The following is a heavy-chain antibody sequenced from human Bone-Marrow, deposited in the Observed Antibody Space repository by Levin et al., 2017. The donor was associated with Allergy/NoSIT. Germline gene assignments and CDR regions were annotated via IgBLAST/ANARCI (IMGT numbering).Heavy chain of an antibody. CDR3: ARVALGYCSSTSCYTWRLDAFDI. Sequence: SVKVSCKASGGTFSSYAISWVRQAPGQGLEWMGGIIPIFGTANYAQKFQGRVTITADKSTSTAYMELSSLRSEDTAVYYCARVALGYCSSTSCYTWRLDAFDIWGQGTMVTVSS. V-gene: IGHV1-69*06. D-gene: IGHD2-2*02. CDR1: GGTFSSYA. CDR2: IIPIFGTA. J-gene: IGHJ3*02.